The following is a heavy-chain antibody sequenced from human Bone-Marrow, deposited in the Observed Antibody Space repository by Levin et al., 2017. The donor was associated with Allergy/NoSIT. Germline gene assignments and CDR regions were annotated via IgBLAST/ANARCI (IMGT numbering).Heavy chain of an antibody. D-gene: IGHD2-21*02. CDR3: ARNSFPTVTAAY. Sequence: GGSLRLSCAASGFTFTTYSMNWVRQAPGKGLEWVASITSSGNKMYYGDSVKGRFTISRDSAKNSLYLQMSSLRAEDTAVYYCARNSFPTVTAAYWGQGTLVTVSS. CDR1: GFTFTTYS. V-gene: IGHV3-21*01. J-gene: IGHJ4*02. CDR2: ITSSGNKM.